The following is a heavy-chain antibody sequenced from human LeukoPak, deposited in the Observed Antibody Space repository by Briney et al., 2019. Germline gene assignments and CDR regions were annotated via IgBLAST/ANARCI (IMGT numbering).Heavy chain of an antibody. CDR1: GGSISSYY. D-gene: IGHD6-25*01. CDR3: AREVSAAGNNWFDP. Sequence: SETLSLTCTVSGGSISSYYWSWIRQPPGKGLEWIGYIYYSGSTNYNPSLKSRVTISVTSKNQFSLKLSSVTAADTAVYFCAREVSAAGNNWFDPWGQGALVTVSS. V-gene: IGHV4-59*01. CDR2: IYYSGST. J-gene: IGHJ5*02.